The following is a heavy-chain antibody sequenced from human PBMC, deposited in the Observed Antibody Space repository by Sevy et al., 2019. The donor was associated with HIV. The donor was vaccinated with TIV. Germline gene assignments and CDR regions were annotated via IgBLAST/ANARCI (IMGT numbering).Heavy chain of an antibody. V-gene: IGHV7-4-1*02. J-gene: IGHJ6*02. CDR3: ARAGAIAAAGTAFYYYYGMDV. CDR2: INTNTGNP. Sequence: ASVKVSCKASGYTFTSYAMNWVRQAPGQGLEWMGWINTNTGNPTYAQGFTGRLVFSLDTSVSTAYLQISSLKAEDTAGYYCARAGAIAAAGTAFYYYYGMDVWGQGTTVTVSS. D-gene: IGHD6-13*01. CDR1: GYTFTSYA.